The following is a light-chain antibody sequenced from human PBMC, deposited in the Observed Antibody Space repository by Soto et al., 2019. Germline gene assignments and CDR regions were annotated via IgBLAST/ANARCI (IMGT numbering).Light chain of an antibody. Sequence: EVVMTQSPATLSVSPGDKVSLSCRANQTISNTLAWYQQKPGQAPRLLIYAASTRATGVSARFSGSGSGTEFTLTITSLQPEDFATYYCQQLNSFPITFGQGTRLEIK. CDR1: QTISNT. CDR2: AAS. CDR3: QQLNSFPIT. J-gene: IGKJ5*01. V-gene: IGKV3-15*01.